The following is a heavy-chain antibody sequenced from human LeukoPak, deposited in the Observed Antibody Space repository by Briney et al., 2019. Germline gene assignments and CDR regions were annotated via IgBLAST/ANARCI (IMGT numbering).Heavy chain of an antibody. V-gene: IGHV3-66*01. CDR2: IYSGGST. CDR3: AKGVERYSYGNFDY. D-gene: IGHD5-18*01. J-gene: IGHJ4*02. CDR1: GFTVSSNY. Sequence: GGSLRLSCAASGFTVSSNYMSWVRQAPGKGLEWVSVIYSGGSTYYSDSVKGRFTISRDNSKNTLYLQMNSLRAEDTAVYYCAKGVERYSYGNFDYWGQGTLVTVSS.